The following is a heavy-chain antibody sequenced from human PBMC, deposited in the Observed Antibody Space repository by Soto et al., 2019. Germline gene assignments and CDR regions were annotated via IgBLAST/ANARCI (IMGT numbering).Heavy chain of an antibody. D-gene: IGHD2-21*02. CDR3: TSQYCGGDCSRVDP. CDR2: IRSKADSYAT. CDR1: GFTLSSSR. Sequence: PGGSLRLSCAASGFTLSSSRIHCVRQASGKGLEWVGRIRSKADSYATAYAASVKGRFTISRDDSKNTAYLQMNSLKTEDTAVYYCTSQYCGGDCSRVDPWGQGTLVTVS. V-gene: IGHV3-73*01. J-gene: IGHJ5*02.